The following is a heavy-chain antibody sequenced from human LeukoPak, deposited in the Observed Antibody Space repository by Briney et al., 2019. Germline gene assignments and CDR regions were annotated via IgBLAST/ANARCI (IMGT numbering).Heavy chain of an antibody. Sequence: GGSLRLSCAASGFTFSSYAMNWVRQAPGKGLEWVSVISGSGGSAYYADSVKGRFTISRDNSKNTLYLQMNSLRAEDTAVYYCARDMDYYFDYWGQGTLVTVSS. J-gene: IGHJ4*02. CDR3: ARDMDYYFDY. V-gene: IGHV3-23*01. CDR2: ISGSGGSA. CDR1: GFTFSSYA. D-gene: IGHD2-2*03.